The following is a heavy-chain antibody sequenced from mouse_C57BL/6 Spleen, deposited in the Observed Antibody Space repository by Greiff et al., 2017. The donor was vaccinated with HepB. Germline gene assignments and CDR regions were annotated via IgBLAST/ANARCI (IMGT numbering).Heavy chain of an antibody. D-gene: IGHD2-3*01. CDR2: IYPGSGST. Sequence: QVQLQQPGAELVKPGASVKMSCKASGYTFTSYWITWVKQRPGQGLEWIGDIYPGSGSTNYNEKFKSKATLTVDTSSSTAYMQLSSLTSEDSAVYYCARTHDDLGYYAMDYWGQGTSVTVSS. J-gene: IGHJ4*01. CDR3: ARTHDDLGYYAMDY. V-gene: IGHV1-55*01. CDR1: GYTFTSYW.